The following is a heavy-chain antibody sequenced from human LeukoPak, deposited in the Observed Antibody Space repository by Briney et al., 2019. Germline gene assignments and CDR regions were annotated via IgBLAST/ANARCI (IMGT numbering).Heavy chain of an antibody. Sequence: QPGGSLRLSCSASGFTFSSYAMYWVRQAPGKELEYVSAISSNGGITYYADSLKGRFTISRDNSKNTLYLQMSSLRAEDTALYYCVKVGYTGTYSDYWGQGTLVTVSS. J-gene: IGHJ4*02. CDR2: ISSNGGIT. CDR3: VKVGYTGTYSDY. D-gene: IGHD1-1*01. CDR1: GFTFSSYA. V-gene: IGHV3-64D*09.